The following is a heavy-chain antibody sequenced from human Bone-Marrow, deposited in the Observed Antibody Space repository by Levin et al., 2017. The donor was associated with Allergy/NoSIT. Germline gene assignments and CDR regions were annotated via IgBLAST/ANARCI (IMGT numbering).Heavy chain of an antibody. Sequence: SETLSLTCTVSGGSINNHNWIWIRQSAGKGLEWIGRIHTSGSTNYNSSLKSRVSMSVDTSKNQVSLNLTSVTAADAALYYCARGELELRGDYFYYGLDVWGQGTTVTVSS. CDR2: IHTSGST. CDR1: GGSINNHN. J-gene: IGHJ6*02. CDR3: ARGELELRGDYFYYGLDV. V-gene: IGHV4-4*07. D-gene: IGHD1-7*01.